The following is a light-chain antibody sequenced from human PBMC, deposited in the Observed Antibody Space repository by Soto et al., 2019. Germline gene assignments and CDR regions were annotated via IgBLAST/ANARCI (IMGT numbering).Light chain of an antibody. CDR2: GAS. V-gene: IGKV3-20*01. CDR3: QQYGSSSYT. Sequence: EILLTQSPGTLSLSPRERATLSCTASQIVSISYLALYQQKPGQAPRLLIYGASSRATGIPDRFSGSGSGTDFTLTISRLEPEDFAVYYCQQYGSSSYTFGQGTKVDIK. J-gene: IGKJ2*01. CDR1: QIVSISY.